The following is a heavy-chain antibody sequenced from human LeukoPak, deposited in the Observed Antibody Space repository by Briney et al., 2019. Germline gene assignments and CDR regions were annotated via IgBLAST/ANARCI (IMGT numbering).Heavy chain of an antibody. CDR3: ARDKWVRAGDSWLNYGMDV. Sequence: SETLSLTCTVSGGSITTDDYYWNWIRQTPGKGLEWIGYMYYSGSTYYSPSLKSRVSISGDTSKNQISLELRSVTAADTAVYYCARDKWVRAGDSWLNYGMDVWGQGTTVTISS. D-gene: IGHD6-13*01. CDR1: GGSITTDDYY. V-gene: IGHV4-30-4*01. J-gene: IGHJ6*02. CDR2: MYYSGST.